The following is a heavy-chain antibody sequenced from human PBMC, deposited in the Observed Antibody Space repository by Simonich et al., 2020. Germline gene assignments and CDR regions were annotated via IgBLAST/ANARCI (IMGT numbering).Heavy chain of an antibody. CDR2: INPKSGGT. CDR3: ARGGVQYYYYYMDV. V-gene: IGHV1-2*02. J-gene: IGHJ6*03. D-gene: IGHD3-3*01. CDR1: GYTFTGYY. Sequence: QVQLVQSGAEVKKPGASVKVSCKASGYTFTGYYMHWVRQAPGQGLEWSGWINPKSGGTNYAQKFKGRVTMTRDTSISTAYMELSRLRSDDTAVYYCARGGVQYYYYYMDVWGKGTTVTVSS.